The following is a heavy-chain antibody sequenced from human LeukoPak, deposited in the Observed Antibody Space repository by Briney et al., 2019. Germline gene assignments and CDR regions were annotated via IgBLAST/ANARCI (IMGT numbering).Heavy chain of an antibody. CDR3: ARDSNGPHI. J-gene: IGHJ3*02. D-gene: IGHD3-22*01. V-gene: IGHV3-53*01. CDR2: VYSGSGT. Sequence: PGGSLRLSCAASGFTVSSNYMSWVRQAPGKGLEWVSVVYSGSGTYYADSVEGRFTISRDNSKNTLYLQMNSLRAEDTAVYYCARDSNGPHIWGQGTMVTVSS. CDR1: GFTVSSNY.